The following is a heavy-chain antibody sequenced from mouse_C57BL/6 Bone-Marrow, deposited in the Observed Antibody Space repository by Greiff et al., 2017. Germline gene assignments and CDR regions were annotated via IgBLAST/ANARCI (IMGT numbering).Heavy chain of an antibody. CDR3: ARDRRTVVATWYYCDY. CDR2: ISDGGSYT. J-gene: IGHJ2*01. D-gene: IGHD1-1*01. V-gene: IGHV5-4*01. CDR1: GFTFSSYA. Sequence: EVMLVESGGGLVKPGGSLKLSCAASGFTFSSYAMSWVRQTPEKRLEWVATISDGGSYTYYPDNVKGRFTTSRDNAKNNLYLQMSHLKSEDTAMYYCARDRRTVVATWYYCDYRGKGTTLTVSS.